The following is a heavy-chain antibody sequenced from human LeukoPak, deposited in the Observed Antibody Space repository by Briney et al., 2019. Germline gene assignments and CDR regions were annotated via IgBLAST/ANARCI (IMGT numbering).Heavy chain of an antibody. CDR2: IVGSSST. V-gene: IGHV3-69-1*01. D-gene: IGHD6-13*01. CDR3: ARIGAGSSRDY. CDR1: GFSVSSNY. Sequence: GGSLRLSCAGSGFSVSSNYMTWVRQAPGKGLEWVSSIVGSSSTYYADSLKGRFTISRDNAKNSLYLQMNSLRAEDTAVYYCARIGAGSSRDYWGQGTLVTVSS. J-gene: IGHJ4*02.